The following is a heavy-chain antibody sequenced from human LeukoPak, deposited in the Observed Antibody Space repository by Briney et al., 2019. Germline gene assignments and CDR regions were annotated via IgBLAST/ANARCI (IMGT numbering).Heavy chain of an antibody. J-gene: IGHJ4*02. D-gene: IGHD3-22*01. CDR2: INPKSGDT. V-gene: IGHV1-2*02. Sequence: ASVKVSCKTSGYSFTDYQMHWVRQAPGQGLEWMGWINPKSGDTNYAQKFAGRVTVTRDTSINTAYMELSRLTFDDTAVYYCARVFQYYYDRSGSPELVSHFDYWGQGTLVTVSS. CDR1: GYSFTDYQ. CDR3: ARVFQYYYDRSGSPELVSHFDY.